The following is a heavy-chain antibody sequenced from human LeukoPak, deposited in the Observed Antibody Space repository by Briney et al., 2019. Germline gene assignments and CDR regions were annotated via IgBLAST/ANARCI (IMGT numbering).Heavy chain of an antibody. Sequence: GGSLRLSCAASGFTFSSYAMHWVRQAPGKGLEYVSAISSNGGSTYYANSVKGRFTISRDNSKNTLYLQMGSLRAEDMAVYYCERGEQWLDYWGQGPLVTVSS. CDR1: GFTFSSYA. V-gene: IGHV3-64*01. D-gene: IGHD6-19*01. CDR3: ERGEQWLDY. J-gene: IGHJ4*02. CDR2: ISSNGGST.